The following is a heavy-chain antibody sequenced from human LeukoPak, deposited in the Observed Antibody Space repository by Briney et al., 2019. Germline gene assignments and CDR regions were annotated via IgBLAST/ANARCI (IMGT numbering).Heavy chain of an antibody. CDR1: GYTFTSYA. V-gene: IGHV7-4-1*02. J-gene: IGHJ4*02. Sequence: ASVKVSCKASGYTFTSYAMNWVRQAPGQGLEWMGWINTNTGNPTYAQGFTGRFVFSLDTSVSTAYLQISSLKAEDTAVYYCARDYGDYDFWSGYYYYFDYWGQGTLVTVSS. CDR2: INTNTGNP. D-gene: IGHD3-3*01. CDR3: ARDYGDYDFWSGYYYYFDY.